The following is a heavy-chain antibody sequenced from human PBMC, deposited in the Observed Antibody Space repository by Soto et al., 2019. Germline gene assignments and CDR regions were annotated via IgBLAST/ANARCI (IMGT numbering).Heavy chain of an antibody. CDR3: ARGDSNSWSDY. J-gene: IGHJ4*02. CDR1: GFTFRSYA. D-gene: IGHD6-13*01. CDR2: ISYDGTNK. V-gene: IGHV3-30*01. Sequence: QVHLVESGGGVVQPGRSLRLSCAASGFTFRSYAMDWVRQAPGKGLERVAVISYDGTNKYYADSVKGRFTISRDNSKNTLSLQMNSLRAEDTAVYYCARGDSNSWSDYWGQGTLVTVSS.